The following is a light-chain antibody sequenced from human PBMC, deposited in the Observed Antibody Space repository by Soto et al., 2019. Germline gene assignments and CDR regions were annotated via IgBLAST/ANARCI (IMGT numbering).Light chain of an antibody. V-gene: IGKV3-15*01. CDR1: QSVDRA. Sequence: EIVMTQSPATLSVSPGETATLSCRASQSVDRAVAWYQHKPGQAPRLLIVGASFRATGVPGRFSGGGSGTEFTLTISSLQSEDFAVYYCQQSYSTPRTFGQGTKVEIK. CDR3: QQSYSTPRT. CDR2: GAS. J-gene: IGKJ1*01.